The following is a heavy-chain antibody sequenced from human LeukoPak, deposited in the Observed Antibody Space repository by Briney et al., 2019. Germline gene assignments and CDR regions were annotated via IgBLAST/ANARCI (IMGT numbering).Heavy chain of an antibody. Sequence: PGGSLRLSCAASGFTFSRYTMHWARQAPGKGLEYVSGISSKGGSTYYTSSVKGRFTISRDTPKNTLYLQMGSLRAEDMAVYYCAREDYGTGKFDYWGQGTLVIVSS. J-gene: IGHJ4*02. D-gene: IGHD4-17*01. CDR2: ISSKGGST. V-gene: IGHV3-64*01. CDR1: GFTFSRYT. CDR3: AREDYGTGKFDY.